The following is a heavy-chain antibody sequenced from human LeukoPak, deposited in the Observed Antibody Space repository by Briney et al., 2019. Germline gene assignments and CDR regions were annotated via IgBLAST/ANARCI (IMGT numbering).Heavy chain of an antibody. V-gene: IGHV4-39*07. CDR3: ARGYGYYLGQFDT. J-gene: IGHJ5*02. D-gene: IGHD3-22*01. Sequence: SETLSLACSVSGGSLSSSRYFWAWIRQPPGKGLDWIGSIYNSGTTHYTASLKSRVTMSLDRSRNYCSRTFNSVTAAVTAVYYCARGYGYYLGQFDTWGQGPLVTVSS. CDR1: GGSLSSSRYF. CDR2: IYNSGTT.